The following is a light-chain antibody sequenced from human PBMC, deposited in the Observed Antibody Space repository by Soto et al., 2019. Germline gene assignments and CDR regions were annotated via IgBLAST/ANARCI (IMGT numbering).Light chain of an antibody. CDR3: SSYTTRNTEV. V-gene: IGLV2-14*03. Sequence: QSVLTQPASVSGSPGQSITISCIGTSSDVGAFNYVSWYQHHPGKAPKLIIYDVTDRPSGVSNRFSASKSGNTASLTISGLQAEDEADYYCSSYTTRNTEVFGTGTKVTVL. CDR2: DVT. CDR1: SSDVGAFNY. J-gene: IGLJ1*01.